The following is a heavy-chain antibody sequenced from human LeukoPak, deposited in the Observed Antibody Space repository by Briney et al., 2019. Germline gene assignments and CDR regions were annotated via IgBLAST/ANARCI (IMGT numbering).Heavy chain of an antibody. D-gene: IGHD3-10*01. CDR1: GFIFNNYA. Sequence: GGSLRLSCAGSGFIFNNYAMHWVRQASGKGLEWVAGIMWRSGSTGYGDSVKGRFTISRDNAKKSLYLQMNGLRVEDTAFYYCTKDLTPGGADVWGQGTTVTVSS. J-gene: IGHJ6*02. CDR3: TKDLTPGGADV. V-gene: IGHV3-9*01. CDR2: IMWRSGST.